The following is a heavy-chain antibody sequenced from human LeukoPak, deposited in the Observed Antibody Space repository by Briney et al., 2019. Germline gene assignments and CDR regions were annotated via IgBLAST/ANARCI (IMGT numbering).Heavy chain of an antibody. CDR1: GYTFTGYY. CDR2: INPNSGGT. Sequence: ASVKVSCKASGYTFTGYYMRWVRQAPGQGLEWMGRINPNSGGTNYAQKFQGRVTMTRDTSISTAYMELSRLRSDDTAVYYCASSAGRDLGYCSGGSCPFDYWGQGTLVTVSS. J-gene: IGHJ4*02. D-gene: IGHD2-15*01. CDR3: ASSAGRDLGYCSGGSCPFDY. V-gene: IGHV1-2*06.